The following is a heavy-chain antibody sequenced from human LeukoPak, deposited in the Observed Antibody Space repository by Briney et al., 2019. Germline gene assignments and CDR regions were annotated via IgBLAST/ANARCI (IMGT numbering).Heavy chain of an antibody. CDR1: GGSISSGGYS. V-gene: IGHV4-30-2*01. D-gene: IGHD3-10*01. CDR3: ARSIPGDY. Sequence: SQTPSLTCAVSGGSISSGGYSWSWIRQPPGKGLEWIGYIYHSGSTYYNPSLKSRVTISVDRSKNQFSLKLSSVTAADTAVYYCARSIPGDYWGQGTLVTVSS. J-gene: IGHJ4*02. CDR2: IYHSGST.